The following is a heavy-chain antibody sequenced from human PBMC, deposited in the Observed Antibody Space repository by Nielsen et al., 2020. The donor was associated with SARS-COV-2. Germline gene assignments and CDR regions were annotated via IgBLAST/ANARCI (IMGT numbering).Heavy chain of an antibody. CDR3: ARDVNLTGYYSY. CDR1: GYTFTSYY. J-gene: IGHJ4*02. Sequence: SVKVSCKASGYTFTSYYMHWVRQAPGQGLEWMGVINPSGGSTNYAQKFQGRVTMTRDTSTSTVYMELSSLRSEDTAVYYCARDVNLTGYYSYWGQGTLVTVSS. V-gene: IGHV1-46*01. CDR2: INPSGGST. D-gene: IGHD3-9*01.